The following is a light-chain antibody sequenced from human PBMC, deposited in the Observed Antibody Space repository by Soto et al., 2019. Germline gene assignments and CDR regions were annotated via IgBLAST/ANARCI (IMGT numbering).Light chain of an antibody. CDR1: QSISHY. V-gene: IGKV1-5*01. CDR2: DAS. J-gene: IGKJ2*01. CDR3: HQYKSYLYS. Sequence: DIQMTQSPSSLSASVGDRVTITCRASQSISHYLAWYQHKPGKAPNLLIYDASTLEAGIPSRFSGSGSGTKFTLTITNLQPEDFATYYCHQYKSYLYSFGQGTKLEI.